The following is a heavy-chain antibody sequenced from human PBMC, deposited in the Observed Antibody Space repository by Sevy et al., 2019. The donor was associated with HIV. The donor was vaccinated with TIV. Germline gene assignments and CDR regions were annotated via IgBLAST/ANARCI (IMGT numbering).Heavy chain of an antibody. D-gene: IGHD5-18*01. Sequence: GGSLRLSCAASGFSLNSYWMSWVRQAPGKGLEGVSGINSDKTTSPADSCKARFTISRDNFRNTLYLHMSSLRAEDTAVYYCARGKSGYGYALNYWGQGTLVTVSS. CDR2: INSDKTT. V-gene: IGHV3-66*01. J-gene: IGHJ4*02. CDR3: ARGKSGYGYALNY. CDR1: GFSLNSYW.